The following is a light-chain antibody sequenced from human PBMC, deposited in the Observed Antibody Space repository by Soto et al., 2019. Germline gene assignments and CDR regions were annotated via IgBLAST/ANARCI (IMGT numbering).Light chain of an antibody. CDR1: QSISTY. CDR3: QQSFITPPLT. J-gene: IGKJ4*01. Sequence: DIPMTQSPSSLSASIGDRITITCRASQSISTYLNWYQQKPGKAPNLLIYGASTLQSGVPSRFSGRGSATDFTLTISSLQPEDFATCYCQQSFITPPLTFGGGTKVDIK. CDR2: GAS. V-gene: IGKV1-39*01.